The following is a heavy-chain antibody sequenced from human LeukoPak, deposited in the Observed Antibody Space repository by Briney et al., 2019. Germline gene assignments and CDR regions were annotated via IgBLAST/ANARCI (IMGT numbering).Heavy chain of an antibody. CDR3: ARCRYGSGSYSQD. Sequence: GGSLRLSCAASGFTFSDYYMSWIRQAPGKGQEWVSYISSRGSTIYYSDSVKGRFTISRDNAKNSLYLQMNSLRTEDTAVYYCARCRYGSGSYSQDWGQGTLVTVSS. J-gene: IGHJ4*02. CDR2: ISSRGSTI. D-gene: IGHD3-10*01. CDR1: GFTFSDYY. V-gene: IGHV3-11*01.